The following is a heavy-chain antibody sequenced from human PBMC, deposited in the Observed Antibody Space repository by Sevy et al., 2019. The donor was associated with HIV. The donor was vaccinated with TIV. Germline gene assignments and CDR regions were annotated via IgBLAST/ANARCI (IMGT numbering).Heavy chain of an antibody. CDR3: ASVNCTNGVCFQGYYYYGLDV. J-gene: IGHJ6*02. CDR1: GFSFSGYS. Sequence: GGSLRLSCAASGFSFSGYSFNWVRQAPGKGLEWVSSIDTSSAYIYYADSVKGRFTISRDNAKNSLYLQMSSLRAKETAVYFCASVNCTNGVCFQGYYYYGLDVWGQGTTVTVSS. CDR2: IDTSSAYI. V-gene: IGHV3-21*01. D-gene: IGHD2-8*01.